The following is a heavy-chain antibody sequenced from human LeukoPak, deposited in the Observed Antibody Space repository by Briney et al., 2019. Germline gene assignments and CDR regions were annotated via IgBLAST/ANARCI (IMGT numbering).Heavy chain of an antibody. CDR3: ARDRKGTVVRGAVYNWFDP. V-gene: IGHV4-4*07. Sequence: PSETLSLTCTVSGGSISSYYWSWIRQPAGKGLEWIGRIYTSGSTNYNPSLKSRVTISVDKSKNQFSLKLSSVTAADTAVYYCARDRKGTVVRGAVYNWFDPWGQGTLVTGSS. CDR2: IYTSGST. J-gene: IGHJ5*02. D-gene: IGHD3-10*01. CDR1: GGSISSYY.